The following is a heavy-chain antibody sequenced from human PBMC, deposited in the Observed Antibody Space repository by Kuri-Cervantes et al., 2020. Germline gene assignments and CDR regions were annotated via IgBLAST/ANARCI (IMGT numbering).Heavy chain of an antibody. J-gene: IGHJ4*02. CDR3: ARVSPDFWSYYFDY. D-gene: IGHD3-3*01. V-gene: IGHV1-8*02. CDR1: GYTFTSYG. Sequence: ASVKVSCKASGYTFTSYGISWVRQAPGQGLEWMGWMNPNSGNTGYAQKFQGRVTMTRNTSISTAYMELSSLRSEDTAVYYCARVSPDFWSYYFDYWGQGTLVTVSS. CDR2: MNPNSGNT.